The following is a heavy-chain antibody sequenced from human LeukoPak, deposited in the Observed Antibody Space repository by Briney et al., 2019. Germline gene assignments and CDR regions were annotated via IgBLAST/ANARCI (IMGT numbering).Heavy chain of an antibody. V-gene: IGHV4-4*07. CDR2: IYTSGST. CDR3: AREAYYYDSSGYLDDPYYFDY. J-gene: IGHJ4*02. Sequence: SETLSLTCTVSGGSISSYYWSWIRQPAGKGLEWIGRIYTSGSTNYNPSLKSRVTMSVDTSKNQFSLKLSSVTAADTAVYYCAREAYYYDSSGYLDDPYYFDYWGQGTLVTVSS. CDR1: GGSISSYY. D-gene: IGHD3-22*01.